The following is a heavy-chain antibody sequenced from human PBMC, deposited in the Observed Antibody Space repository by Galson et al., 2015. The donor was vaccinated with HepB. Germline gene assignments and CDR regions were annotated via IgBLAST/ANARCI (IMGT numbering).Heavy chain of an antibody. Sequence: SVKVSCKAPGGTFNNYTISWVRQAPGQGLEWMGRIIPLLGIPNYAQKFQGRVTITADKSTSTAYMELSSLRSEDTAVYYCARDGFGYGNYGGAFDIWGQGAMVTVSS. D-gene: IGHD5-12*01. J-gene: IGHJ3*02. V-gene: IGHV1-69*04. CDR1: GGTFNNYT. CDR3: ARDGFGYGNYGGAFDI. CDR2: IIPLLGIP.